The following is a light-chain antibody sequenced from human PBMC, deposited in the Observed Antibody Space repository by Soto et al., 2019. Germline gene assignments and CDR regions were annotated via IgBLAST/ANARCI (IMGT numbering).Light chain of an antibody. V-gene: IGKV1-39*01. CDR2: RAS. Sequence: DIQMTQSPSSLSASVGDRVTITCRASQSISSYLNWYQQKPGKAPKLLIYRASSLQSGVPSRFSGSGSWTNFTLTSSSLQPEDFATYYCQQRYSTPQTFGPGTKVDIK. J-gene: IGKJ3*01. CDR3: QQRYSTPQT. CDR1: QSISSY.